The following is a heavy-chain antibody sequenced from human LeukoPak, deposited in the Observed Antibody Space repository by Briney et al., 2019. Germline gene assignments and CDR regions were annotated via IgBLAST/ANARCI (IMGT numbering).Heavy chain of an antibody. CDR1: GFTFSSYW. CDR2: IKQDGSEK. Sequence: GGSLRLSCAASGFTFSSYWMSWVRQAPGKGLEWVANIKQDGSEKYYVDSVKGRFTISRDNAKNSLYLQMNSLRAEDTAVYYCARDATYYDFWSGLFASGYYYYGMDVWGQGTTVTVSS. V-gene: IGHV3-7*01. J-gene: IGHJ6*02. CDR3: ARDATYYDFWSGLFASGYYYYGMDV. D-gene: IGHD3-3*01.